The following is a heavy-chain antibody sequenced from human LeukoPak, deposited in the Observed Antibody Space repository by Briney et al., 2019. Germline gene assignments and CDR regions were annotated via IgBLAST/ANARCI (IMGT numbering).Heavy chain of an antibody. CDR1: GFTFNNYG. CDR3: AKDSAQPVWWNNWFDP. Sequence: GGSLRLSCSASGFTFNNYGMSWVRQAPGKGLEWVSSISGSGDSTYYANSVKGRFTILQMNSLRAEDTAIYYCAKDSAQPVWWNNWFDPWGQGTLVTVSS. J-gene: IGHJ5*02. V-gene: IGHV3-23*01. D-gene: IGHD4/OR15-4a*01. CDR2: ISGSGDST.